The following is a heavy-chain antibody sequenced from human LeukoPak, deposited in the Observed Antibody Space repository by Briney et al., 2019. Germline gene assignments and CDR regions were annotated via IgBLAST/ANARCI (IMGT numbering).Heavy chain of an antibody. D-gene: IGHD6-13*01. CDR3: ARDQLGYSSSWYGY. V-gene: IGHV1-2*02. J-gene: IGHJ4*02. Sequence: GASVKVSCKASGYTFTGYYMHWVRQAPGQGLEWMGWINPNSGGTNYAQKFQGRVTMTRDTSISTAYMELSRLRSDDTAVYYCARDQLGYSSSWYGYWGQGTLVTVSS. CDR2: INPNSGGT. CDR1: GYTFTGYY.